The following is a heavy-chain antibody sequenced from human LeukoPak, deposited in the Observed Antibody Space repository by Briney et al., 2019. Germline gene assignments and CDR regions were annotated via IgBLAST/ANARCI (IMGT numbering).Heavy chain of an antibody. CDR1: GGSISSYY. V-gene: IGHV4-4*07. D-gene: IGHD6-13*01. CDR2: IYTSGST. J-gene: IGHJ4*02. Sequence: SETLSLTCTVSGGSISSYYWSWIRQPAGKGLEWIGRIYTSGSTNYNPSLKSRVTMSVDTSKNQFSLKLSSVTAADTAVYYCARGFQDSSSWLDGNFTGWGQGTLVTVSS. CDR3: ARGFQDSSSWLDGNFTG.